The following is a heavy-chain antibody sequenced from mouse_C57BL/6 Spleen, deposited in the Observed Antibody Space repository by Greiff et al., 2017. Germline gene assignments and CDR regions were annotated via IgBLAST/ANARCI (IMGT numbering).Heavy chain of an antibody. V-gene: IGHV5-4*01. CDR2: ISDGGSYT. CDR3: AKDQSYDGSSYGYFDV. D-gene: IGHD1-1*01. Sequence: EVKVVESGGGLVKPGGSLKLSCAASGFTFSSYAMSWVRQTPEKRLEWVATISDGGSYTYYPDNVKGRFTISRDNAKNNLYLQMSHLKSEDTAMYYGAKDQSYDGSSYGYFDVWGTGTTVTVSS. CDR1: GFTFSSYA. J-gene: IGHJ1*03.